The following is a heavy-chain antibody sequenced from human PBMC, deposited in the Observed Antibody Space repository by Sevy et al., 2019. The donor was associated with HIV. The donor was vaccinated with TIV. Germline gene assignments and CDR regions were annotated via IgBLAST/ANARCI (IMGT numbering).Heavy chain of an antibody. J-gene: IGHJ3*02. V-gene: IGHV4-4*02. D-gene: IGHD2-21*01. Sequence: SETLSLTCAVSGGSISNNKWWSWVRQSPGKGLEWIGEIYHLGSTNYNPSLKSRVTISVDQSKNQFSLELNSVTAADTAVYYGALNGDYSIDIWGQGTMVTVSS. CDR3: ALNGDYSIDI. CDR2: IYHLGST. CDR1: GGSISNNKW.